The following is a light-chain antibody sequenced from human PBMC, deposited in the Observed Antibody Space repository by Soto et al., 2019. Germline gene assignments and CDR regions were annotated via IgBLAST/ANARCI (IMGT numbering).Light chain of an antibody. V-gene: IGLV1-44*01. Sequence: QSVLTQPPSASGTAGQRVTISCSGSSSNIGSHAVNWYQHLPGTAPKLLMYNNDQRPSGVPDRFSGSRSGSSASLAISGLQSEDEADYYCAAWDDSLNNVLFGGGTKVTVL. CDR1: SSNIGSHA. CDR3: AAWDDSLNNVL. CDR2: NND. J-gene: IGLJ2*01.